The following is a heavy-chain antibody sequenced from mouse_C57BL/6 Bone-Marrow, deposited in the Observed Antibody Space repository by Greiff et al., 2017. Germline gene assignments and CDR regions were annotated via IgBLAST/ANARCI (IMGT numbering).Heavy chain of an antibody. J-gene: IGHJ3*01. V-gene: IGHV1-54*01. CDR1: GYAFTNYL. CDR3: SRGEDGNCKEDDFSC. D-gene: IGHD2-1*01. CDR2: INPGSGGT. Sequence: QVQLQQSGAELVRPGTSVKVSCKASGYAFTNYLIEWVKQRPGQGLEWIGVINPGSGGTNYNEKFKGKATLTADKSSSTAYMQLSSLTTEDSAVYYCSRGEDGNCKEDDFSCWGKGTLVT.